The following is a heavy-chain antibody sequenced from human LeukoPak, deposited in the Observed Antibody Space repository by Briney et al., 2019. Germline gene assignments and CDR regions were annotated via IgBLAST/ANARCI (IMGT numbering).Heavy chain of an antibody. D-gene: IGHD6-13*01. CDR1: GGSISSSSHY. CDR2: MYYRGST. V-gene: IGHV4-39*07. Sequence: PSETLSLTCTVSGGSISSSSHYWGWIRQPPGKGLEWIGSMYYRGSTYHNPSLKSRVTISVDTSKNQFSLKLSSVTAADTAVYYCARAVGSSLAWFDPWGQGTLVTVSS. CDR3: ARAVGSSLAWFDP. J-gene: IGHJ5*02.